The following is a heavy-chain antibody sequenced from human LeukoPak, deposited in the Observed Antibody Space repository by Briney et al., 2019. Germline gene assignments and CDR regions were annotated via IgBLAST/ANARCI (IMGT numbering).Heavy chain of an antibody. Sequence: RSSETLSLTCTVSGYSISSGYYWGWIRQPPGKGLEWIGSIYHSGSTYYNPSLKSRVTISVDTSKNQFSLKLSSVTAADTAVYYCARDDGIAAVTDYWGQGTLVTVSS. D-gene: IGHD6-13*01. V-gene: IGHV4-38-2*02. CDR1: GYSISSGYY. CDR2: IYHSGST. J-gene: IGHJ4*02. CDR3: ARDDGIAAVTDY.